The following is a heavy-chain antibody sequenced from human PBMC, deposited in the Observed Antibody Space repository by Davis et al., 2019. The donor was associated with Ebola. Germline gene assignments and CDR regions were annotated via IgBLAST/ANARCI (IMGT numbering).Heavy chain of an antibody. D-gene: IGHD4-17*01. J-gene: IGHJ4*02. CDR2: IYYSGST. CDR3: ARADGDYVHFDY. Sequence: LRLSCTVSGGSISTHYWSWIRQPPGKGLEWIGYIYYSGSTTYNPSLRSRVTISVDTSKTQFSLKVSSVTAADTAVYYCARADGDYVHFDYWGQGILVTVSS. CDR1: GGSISTHY. V-gene: IGHV4-59*11.